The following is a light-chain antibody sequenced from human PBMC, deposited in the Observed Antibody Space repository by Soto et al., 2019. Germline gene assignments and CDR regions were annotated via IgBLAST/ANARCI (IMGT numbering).Light chain of an antibody. J-gene: IGLJ1*01. V-gene: IGLV2-23*02. CDR3: CSYAGSSTCV. CDR1: NSYVGSYNL. Sequence: QSFLTPPASVFGSPGQSITIPFPGTNSYVGSYNLVSWYQQHPGKAPKLMIYEVSKRPSGVSNRFSGSKSGNTASLTISGLQAEDEADYYCCSYAGSSTCVFGTGTKVTVL. CDR2: EVS.